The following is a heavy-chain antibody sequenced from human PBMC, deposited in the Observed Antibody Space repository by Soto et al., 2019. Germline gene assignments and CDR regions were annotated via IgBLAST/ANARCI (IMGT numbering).Heavy chain of an antibody. CDR2: IIPIFGTA. CDR1: GGTFSSYA. J-gene: IGHJ6*02. V-gene: IGHV1-69*12. CDR3: ARVDSGYVSLAPDYFGMDV. Sequence: QVQLVQSGAEVKKPGSSVKFSCKASGGTFSSYAISWVRQAPGQGLEWMGGIIPIFGTANYAQKFQGRVTITADESTSSAYMELSSLRSEDTAVYYCARVDSGYVSLAPDYFGMDVWGQGTTVTVSS. D-gene: IGHD5-12*01.